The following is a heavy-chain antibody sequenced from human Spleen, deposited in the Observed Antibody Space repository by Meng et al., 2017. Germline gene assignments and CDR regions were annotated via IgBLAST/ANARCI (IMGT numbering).Heavy chain of an antibody. V-gene: IGHV4-34*01. CDR2: INHSGST. CDR3: ARGPTTMAHDFDY. D-gene: IGHD4-11*01. CDR1: GGSFSDYY. J-gene: IGHJ4*02. Sequence: QVQQQHVGAGRLKPSVTPSLHCVFAGGSFSDYYWSWLRQPPGKGLEWIGEINHSGSTNYNPSLESRATISVDTSQNNLSLKLSSVTAADSAVYYCARGPTTMAHDFDYWGQGTLVTVSS.